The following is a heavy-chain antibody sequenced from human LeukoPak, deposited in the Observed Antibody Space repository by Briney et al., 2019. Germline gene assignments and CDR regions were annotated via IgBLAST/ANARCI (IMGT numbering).Heavy chain of an antibody. CDR2: IYYSGST. V-gene: IGHV4-39*02. CDR3: ARDLAGPPQEAFDI. J-gene: IGHJ3*02. Sequence: SETLSLTCTVSGGSISSSSYYWGWIRQPPGKGLEWIGSIYYSGSTYYNPSLKSRVTISVDTSKNQFSLKLSSVTAADTAVYYCARDLAGPPQEAFDIWGQGTMVTVSS. CDR1: GGSISSSSYY.